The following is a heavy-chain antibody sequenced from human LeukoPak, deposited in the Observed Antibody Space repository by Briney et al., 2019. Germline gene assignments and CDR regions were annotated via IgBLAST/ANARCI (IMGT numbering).Heavy chain of an antibody. V-gene: IGHV3-30*02. Sequence: PGGSLRLSCAASGFTFSSYGMHWVRQAPGKGLEWVAFIRYDGSNKYYADSVKGRFTISRDNSKNTLYLQMNSLRAEDTAVYYCAKDGKQLVSVPGYYYMDVWGKGTTVTVSS. CDR3: AKDGKQLVSVPGYYYMDV. J-gene: IGHJ6*03. D-gene: IGHD6-6*01. CDR1: GFTFSSYG. CDR2: IRYDGSNK.